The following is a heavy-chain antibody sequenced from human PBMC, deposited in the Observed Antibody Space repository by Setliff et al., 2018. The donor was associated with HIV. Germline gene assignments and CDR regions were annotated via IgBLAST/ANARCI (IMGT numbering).Heavy chain of an antibody. CDR2: INPNTGGT. J-gene: IGHJ4*02. CDR1: GCTFTGYY. V-gene: IGHV1-2*06. Sequence: ASVKVSCKTSGCTFTGYYIHWVRQVPGQGLEWMGRINPNTGGTDYAQKFQGRVTMTGDMSISTAYMELSRLRSDDTAVYYCARDFTYDYDSSGPGWGQGTLVTVSS. CDR3: ARDFTYDYDSSGPG. D-gene: IGHD3-22*01.